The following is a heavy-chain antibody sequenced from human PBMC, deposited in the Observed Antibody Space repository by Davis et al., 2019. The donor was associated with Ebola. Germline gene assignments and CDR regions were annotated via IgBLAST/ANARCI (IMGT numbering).Heavy chain of an antibody. J-gene: IGHJ5*02. Sequence: GESLKISCAASGFTFSSYAMSWVRQAPGKGLEWVSAISGSGGSTYYADSVKGRVTISRDNSKNTLYLQMNSLRAEDMAVYYCAKDRVVPAVGWFDPWGQGTLVTVSS. CDR2: ISGSGGST. D-gene: IGHD2-2*01. V-gene: IGHV3-23*01. CDR1: GFTFSSYA. CDR3: AKDRVVPAVGWFDP.